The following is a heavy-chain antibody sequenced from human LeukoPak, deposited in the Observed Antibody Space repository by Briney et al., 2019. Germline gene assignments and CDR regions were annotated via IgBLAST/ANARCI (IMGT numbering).Heavy chain of an antibody. D-gene: IGHD5-12*01. CDR1: SDSISSTYW. J-gene: IGHJ4*02. CDR3: ARVGRYSGYNNFDY. V-gene: IGHV4-4*02. CDR2: IYHSGST. Sequence: SGTLSLTCAVSSDSISSTYWWTWVRQPPGKGLEWIGEIYHSGSTNYNPSLKSRLTISVDKSKNQFSLKLSSVTAADTAVYYCARVGRYSGYNNFDYWGQGTLVTVSS.